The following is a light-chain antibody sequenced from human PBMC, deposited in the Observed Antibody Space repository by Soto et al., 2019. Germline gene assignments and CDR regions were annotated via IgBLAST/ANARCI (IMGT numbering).Light chain of an antibody. CDR2: DAS. J-gene: IGKJ1*01. CDR3: QQYNSYSRWT. CDR1: QSISSG. V-gene: IGKV1-5*01. Sequence: DIQMTQSPSTLSASVGGRVTITCRASQSISSGLAWYQQKPGKAPKLLIYDASSLESGVPSRFSGSGSGTEFTLTISSLQPDDFATYYCQQYNSYSRWTFGQGTKVDIK.